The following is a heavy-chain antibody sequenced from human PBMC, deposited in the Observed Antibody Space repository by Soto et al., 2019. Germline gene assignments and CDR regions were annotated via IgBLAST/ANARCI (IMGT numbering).Heavy chain of an antibody. CDR1: GFSFSGSA. Sequence: GGSLRLSFAGSGFSFSGSAMRWVRQAPGKGLQWVSDIGSSGLNTYYADSVKGRFTISRDNSRNTLYLQMNSLRAEDSAIYFCTKSDSVFGYFAXWGQVTLVTVSX. D-gene: IGHD2-15*01. CDR2: IGSSGLNT. J-gene: IGHJ4*02. CDR3: TKSDSVFGYFAX. V-gene: IGHV3-23*01.